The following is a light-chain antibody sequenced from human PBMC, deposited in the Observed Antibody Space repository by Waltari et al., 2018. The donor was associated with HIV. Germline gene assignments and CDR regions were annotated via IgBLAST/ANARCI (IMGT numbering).Light chain of an antibody. J-gene: IGKJ1*01. CDR1: PSVSSN. CDR2: GAS. Sequence: EIVMTQSPATLSVSPGERATLSCRASPSVSSNLAWYQHKPGQAPRLFIYGASTRATGIPARFSGSGSGTDFTLTISSLQSEDFAVYYCQQYSNWPRTFGQGTKVEIK. V-gene: IGKV3-15*01. CDR3: QQYSNWPRT.